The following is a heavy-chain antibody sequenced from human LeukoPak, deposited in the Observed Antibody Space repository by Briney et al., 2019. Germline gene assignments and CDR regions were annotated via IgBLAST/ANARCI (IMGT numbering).Heavy chain of an antibody. CDR1: AFTLSIYW. D-gene: IGHD2-2*01. J-gene: IGHJ4*02. V-gene: IGHV3-7*01. CDR3: ARDSRGV. Sequence: GRSLTLSCVPSAFTLSIYWTSWVRQAPGEGREWVANIKQDGSEKSYVDSVKGRFTISRDNTKSSLYLQMNSLRAEDTAVYYCARDSRGVRGQGDLVTVSS. CDR2: IKQDGSEK.